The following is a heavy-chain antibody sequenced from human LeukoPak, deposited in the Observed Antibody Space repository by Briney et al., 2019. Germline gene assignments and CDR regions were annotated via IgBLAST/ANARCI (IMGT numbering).Heavy chain of an antibody. CDR2: IRSKANSYAT. V-gene: IGHV3-73*01. D-gene: IGHD5-18*01. J-gene: IGHJ6*02. Sequence: GGSLRLSCAASGISFSGSALHWVRQASGKGLEWVGRIRSKANSYATAYAASVKGRFTISRDDSKNTACLQMNSLKTEDTAVYYCSRHSSYVDTAMVTEGYGMDVWGQGTTVTVSS. CDR1: GISFSGSA. CDR3: SRHSSYVDTAMVTEGYGMDV.